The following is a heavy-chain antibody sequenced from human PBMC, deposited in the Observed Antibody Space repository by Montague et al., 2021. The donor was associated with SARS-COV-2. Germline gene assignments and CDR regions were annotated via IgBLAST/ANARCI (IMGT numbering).Heavy chain of an antibody. CDR3: ARDRTADDYDDYETAGPSYYCGMDV. J-gene: IGHJ6*02. CDR2: LYYSGTT. Sequence: SETLSLTCAVYGRSVNSGGCYWSWIRQPQGQGLQWIGNLYYSGTTNYNPSLKSRVTISVDTSRNQFYLKLSSVAAADTAVYYCARDRTADDYDDYETAGPSYYCGMDVWGQGTPVTVSS. D-gene: IGHD4-17*01. V-gene: IGHV4-61*08. CDR1: GRSVNSGGCY.